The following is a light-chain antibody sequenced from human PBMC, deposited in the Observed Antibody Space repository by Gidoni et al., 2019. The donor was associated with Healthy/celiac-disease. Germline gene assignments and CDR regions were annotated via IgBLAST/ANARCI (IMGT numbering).Light chain of an antibody. CDR3: QQSYSTPPYT. CDR1: QSISNY. Sequence: DIQMTQSPSSLSASVGDRVTITCRASQSISNYLNWYQQKPGKAPKLLIYAASSLQSGVTSRFSGSGSGTDCTLTISSLQPEDFATYYCQQSYSTPPYTFGQGTKLEIK. CDR2: AAS. V-gene: IGKV1-39*01. J-gene: IGKJ2*01.